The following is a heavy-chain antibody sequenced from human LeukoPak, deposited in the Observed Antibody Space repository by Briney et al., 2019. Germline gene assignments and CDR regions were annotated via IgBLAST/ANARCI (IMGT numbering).Heavy chain of an antibody. CDR2: ISWNSGSI. V-gene: IGHV3-9*01. CDR1: GFTFDDYA. J-gene: IGHJ6*03. CDR3: AKDRARWSGYNYYYYMDV. D-gene: IGHD3-3*01. Sequence: GGSLRLSCAPSGFTFDDYAMHWVRQAPGKGLEGISGISWNSGSIGYADSVKGRFTISRDNAKNSLYLQMNSLRAEDTALYYCAKDRARWSGYNYYYYMDVWGKGTTVTVSS.